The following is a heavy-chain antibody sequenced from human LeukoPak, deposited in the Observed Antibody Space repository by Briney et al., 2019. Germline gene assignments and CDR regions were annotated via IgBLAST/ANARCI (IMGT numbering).Heavy chain of an antibody. V-gene: IGHV3-13*01. CDR2: IATGGDT. CDR1: GFTFSTYD. Sequence: GGSLILSCAASGFTFSTYDMHWVRRATGKGLEWVSAIATGGDTFYSASAKGRFTISRQNAKSSLYLQMNSLRAGDTAVYYCARGGRDGFDIWGQGTRVTVSS. J-gene: IGHJ3*02. D-gene: IGHD2-15*01. CDR3: ARGGRDGFDI.